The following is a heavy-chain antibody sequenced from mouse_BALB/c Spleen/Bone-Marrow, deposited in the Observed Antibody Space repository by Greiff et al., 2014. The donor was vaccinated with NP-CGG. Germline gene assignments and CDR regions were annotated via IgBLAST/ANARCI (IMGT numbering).Heavy chain of an antibody. CDR2: IHPNSGNT. CDR1: GYTFTSSW. V-gene: IGHV1S130*01. J-gene: IGHJ1*01. D-gene: IGHD2-14*01. Sequence: LVESGSVLVRPGASVKLSCKASGYTFTSSWMHWAKQRPGQGLEWIGDIHPNSGNTNYNEKFRGKATLTVDTSSNTAYVDLSGLTSEDSAVYYCARSYRFWYFDVWGAGTTVTVSS. CDR3: ARSYRFWYFDV.